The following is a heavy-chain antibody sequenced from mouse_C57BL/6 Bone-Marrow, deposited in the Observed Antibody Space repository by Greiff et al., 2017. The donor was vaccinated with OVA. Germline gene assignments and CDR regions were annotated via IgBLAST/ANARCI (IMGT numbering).Heavy chain of an antibody. CDR2: ISSGSSTI. J-gene: IGHJ1*03. CDR3: ARMVTAYFDV. D-gene: IGHD2-3*01. V-gene: IGHV5-17*01. Sequence: EVKLVESGGGLVKPGGSLKLSCAASGFTFSDYGMHWVRQAPEKGLEWVAYISSGSSTIYYADTVKGRFTISRDNATNTLFLQMTSLRSEDTAMYYCARMVTAYFDVWGTGTAVTVTS. CDR1: GFTFSDYG.